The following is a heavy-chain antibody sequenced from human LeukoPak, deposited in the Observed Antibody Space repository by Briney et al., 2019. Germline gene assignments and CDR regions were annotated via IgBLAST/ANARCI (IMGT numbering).Heavy chain of an antibody. Sequence: SETLSLTCTVSGGSISSSSYYWGWIRQPPGKGLEWIGSIYYSGSTYYNPSLKSRVTISVDTSKNQFSLKLSSVTAADTAVYYCARVSSGYYRQNYYYYYMDDWGKGTTVTVSS. CDR3: ARVSSGYYRQNYYYYYMDD. CDR1: GGSISSSSYY. J-gene: IGHJ6*03. CDR2: IYYSGST. V-gene: IGHV4-39*07. D-gene: IGHD3-22*01.